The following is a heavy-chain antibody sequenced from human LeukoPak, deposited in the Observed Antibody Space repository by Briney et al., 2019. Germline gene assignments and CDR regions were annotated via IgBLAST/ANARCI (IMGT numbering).Heavy chain of an antibody. CDR1: GFTFSNAW. V-gene: IGHV3-15*01. D-gene: IGHD3-16*02. CDR3: TTHPLYDYGWGSYRNRFDY. CDR2: IKSKTDGGTT. J-gene: IGHJ4*02. Sequence: PGGSLRLSCAASGFTFSNAWMSWVRQAPGKGLEWVGRIKSKTDGGTTDYAAPVKGRFTISRDDSKNTLYLQMNSLKTEDTAVYYCTTHPLYDYGWGSYRNRFDYWGQGTLVTVSS.